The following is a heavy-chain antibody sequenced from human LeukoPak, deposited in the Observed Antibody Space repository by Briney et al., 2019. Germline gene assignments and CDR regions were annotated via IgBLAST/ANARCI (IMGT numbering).Heavy chain of an antibody. J-gene: IGHJ4*02. D-gene: IGHD3-9*01. CDR1: GYTFTSYD. Sequence: ASVKVSCKASGYTFTSYDINWVRQAIGQGLEWMGWMNPDSGNTGYAQKFQGRVTMTRNTSISTAYMELSSLRSEDTAVYYCARRPSKYYDILTGYYRSEFDYWGQGTLVTVSS. CDR2: MNPDSGNT. CDR3: ARRPSKYYDILTGYYRSEFDY. V-gene: IGHV1-8*01.